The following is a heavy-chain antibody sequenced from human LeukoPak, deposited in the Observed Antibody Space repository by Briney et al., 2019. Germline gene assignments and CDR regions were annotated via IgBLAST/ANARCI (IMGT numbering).Heavy chain of an antibody. Sequence: PGGSLRLSCAASGFTFSSYWMHWVRQAPGKGLVWVSRINSDGSSTSYADSVKGRSTISRDNAKNTLYLQMNSLRAGDTAVYYCARDQGLYCSSTSCPTLGHFDYWGQGTLVTVSS. CDR2: INSDGSST. J-gene: IGHJ4*02. CDR3: ARDQGLYCSSTSCPTLGHFDY. CDR1: GFTFSSYW. V-gene: IGHV3-74*01. D-gene: IGHD2-2*01.